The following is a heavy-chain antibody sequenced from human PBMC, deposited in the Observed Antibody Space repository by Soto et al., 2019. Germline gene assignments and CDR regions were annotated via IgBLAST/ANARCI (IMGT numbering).Heavy chain of an antibody. CDR2: INHSGST. J-gene: IGHJ4*02. CDR1: GGSFSGYY. Sequence: QVQLQQWGAGLLKPSETLSLTCAVYGGSFSGYYWSWIRQPPGKGLEWIGEINHSGSTNYNPSLKRRVTISVDTSNNQFSLKLSSVTAADPAVYYCASSLVGIVVAQADFDYWGQGTLVTVS. V-gene: IGHV4-34*01. CDR3: ASSLVGIVVAQADFDY. D-gene: IGHD3-22*01.